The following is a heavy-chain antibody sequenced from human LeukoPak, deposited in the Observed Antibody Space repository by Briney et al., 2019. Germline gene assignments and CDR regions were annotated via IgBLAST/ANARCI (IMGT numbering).Heavy chain of an antibody. CDR2: IYTSGST. J-gene: IGHJ6*02. V-gene: IGHV4-4*07. CDR3: ARDRDSSGHSFPYYYYYGMDV. Sequence: SETLSLTSTVSGGSISSYYWSWIRQPAGKGLEWIGRIYTSGSTNYNPSLKSRVTMSVDTSKNQFSLKLSSVTAADTAVYYCARDRDSSGHSFPYYYYYGMDVWGQGTTVTVSS. CDR1: GGSISSYY. D-gene: IGHD6-19*01.